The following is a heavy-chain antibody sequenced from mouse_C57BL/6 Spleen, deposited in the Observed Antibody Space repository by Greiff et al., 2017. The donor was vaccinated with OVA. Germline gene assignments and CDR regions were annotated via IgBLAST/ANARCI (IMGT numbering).Heavy chain of an antibody. J-gene: IGHJ2*01. V-gene: IGHV5-4*03. CDR3: ARGEDFDY. CDR1: GFTFSSYA. CDR2: ISDGGSYT. Sequence: EVKVVESGGGLVKPGGSLKLSCAASGFTFSSYAMSWVRQTPEKRLEWVATISDGGSYTYYPDNVKGRFTISRDNATNNLYLQMSHLKSEDTAMYYCARGEDFDYWGQGTTLTVSS.